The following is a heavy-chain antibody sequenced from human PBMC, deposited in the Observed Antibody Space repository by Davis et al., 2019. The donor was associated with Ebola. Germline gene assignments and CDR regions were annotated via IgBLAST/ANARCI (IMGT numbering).Heavy chain of an antibody. CDR2: IYYSGSA. CDR3: ARTGYNVFY. Sequence: SETLSLTCTVSGGSVSSTSYYWGWIRQSPGKGLEWIGSIYYSGSAYYKPSLKSRVTMSVDRSKDQFSLKVNSVTAADTAVYYCARTGYNVFYWGQGTLVTVS. V-gene: IGHV4-39*01. J-gene: IGHJ4*02. D-gene: IGHD5-24*01. CDR1: GGSVSSTSYY.